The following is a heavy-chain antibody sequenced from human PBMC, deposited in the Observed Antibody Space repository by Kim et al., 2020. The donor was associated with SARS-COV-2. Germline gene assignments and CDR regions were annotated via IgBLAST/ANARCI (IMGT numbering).Heavy chain of an antibody. J-gene: IGHJ4*02. D-gene: IGHD3-16*01. CDR3: ARAGGGYYDY. Sequence: YAYSMKSRITIHADTSKNQFSLQLSSMTPEDTAVYYCARAGGGYYDYWGQGSLVTVSS. V-gene: IGHV6-1*01.